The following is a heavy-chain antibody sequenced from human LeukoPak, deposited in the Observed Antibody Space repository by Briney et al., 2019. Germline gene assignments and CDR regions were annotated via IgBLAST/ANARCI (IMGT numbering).Heavy chain of an antibody. CDR3: ASTIFGVVYYFDY. CDR1: GGSISSSSYY. V-gene: IGHV4-39*01. J-gene: IGHJ4*02. D-gene: IGHD3-3*01. CDR2: IYYSGST. Sequence: SETLSLTCTVSGGSISSSSYYWGWIRQPPGKGLEWIGSIYYSGSTYYNPSLKSRVTISVDTSKDRFSLKLSSVTAADTAVYYCASTIFGVVYYFDYWGQGTLVTVSS.